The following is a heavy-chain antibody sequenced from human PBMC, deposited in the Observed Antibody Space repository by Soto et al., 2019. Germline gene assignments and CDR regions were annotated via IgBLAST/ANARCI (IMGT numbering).Heavy chain of an antibody. J-gene: IGHJ1*01. CDR1: GGSVNIGTYE. CDR3: PRGGDPYKTGH. V-gene: IGHV4-61*01. D-gene: IGHD2-21*01. CDR2: IHYSGST. Sequence: SGTLALTCPVPGGSVNIGTYEWNWIRQRPGKGLEWIGFIHYSGSTNYNPSLKGRVTMSVDTSKNQFSLKLTSVNTADTAIYYCPRGGDPYKTGHWAQGTLVTVS.